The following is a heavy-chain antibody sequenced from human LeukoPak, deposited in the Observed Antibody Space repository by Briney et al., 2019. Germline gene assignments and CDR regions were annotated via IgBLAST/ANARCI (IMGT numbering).Heavy chain of an antibody. CDR3: AREVLVGRAFDI. D-gene: IGHD2-15*01. Sequence: SETLSLTCTVSGGSISSSSYYWGWIRQPPGKGLEWIGSIYYSGSTHYNPSLKSRVTISVDTSKNQFSLKLSSVTAADTAVYYCAREVLVGRAFDIWGQGTMVTVSS. J-gene: IGHJ3*02. CDR1: GGSISSSSYY. CDR2: IYYSGST. V-gene: IGHV4-39*07.